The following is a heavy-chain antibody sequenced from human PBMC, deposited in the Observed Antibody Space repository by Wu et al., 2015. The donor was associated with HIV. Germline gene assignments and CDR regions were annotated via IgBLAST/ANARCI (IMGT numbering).Heavy chain of an antibody. CDR1: GYTFTGYY. V-gene: IGHV1-69*18. D-gene: IGHD6-13*01. J-gene: IGHJ4*02. CDR3: ARDPYSSSWGKFDY. Sequence: QVQLVQSGAEVKKPGASVKVSCKASGYTFTGYYMHWVRQAPGQGLEWMGRIIPIFGTANYAQKFQGRVTITADESTSTAYMELSSLRSEDTAVYYCARDPYSSSWGKFDYWGQGTLVTVSS. CDR2: IIPIFGTA.